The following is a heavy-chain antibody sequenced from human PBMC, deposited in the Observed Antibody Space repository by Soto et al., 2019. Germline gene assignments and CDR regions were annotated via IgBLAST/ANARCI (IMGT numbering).Heavy chain of an antibody. CDR3: AKEVVPAATRTNFDP. Sequence: PGGSLRLSCAASGFTFSSYAMSRVPPAPGKGLEWVSAISGSGGSTYYADSVKGRFTISRDNSKNTLYLQMNSLRAEDTAVYYCAKEVVPAATRTNFDPWGQGTLVTVSS. CDR1: GFTFSSYA. J-gene: IGHJ5*02. V-gene: IGHV3-23*01. CDR2: ISGSGGST. D-gene: IGHD2-2*01.